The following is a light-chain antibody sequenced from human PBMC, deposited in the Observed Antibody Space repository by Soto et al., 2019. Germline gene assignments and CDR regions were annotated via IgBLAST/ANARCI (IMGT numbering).Light chain of an antibody. CDR2: GAS. V-gene: IGKV3-20*01. Sequence: EIVLTQSPGTLSLSPGERATLSCRAIQSVSSNFLAWYQQKPGQAPRLLIYGASNRATGIPDRFSGGGSGTDFTLTISRMEPEDFAVYYCQQHGSAPRTFGQGTKVDIK. CDR3: QQHGSAPRT. J-gene: IGKJ1*01. CDR1: QSVSSNF.